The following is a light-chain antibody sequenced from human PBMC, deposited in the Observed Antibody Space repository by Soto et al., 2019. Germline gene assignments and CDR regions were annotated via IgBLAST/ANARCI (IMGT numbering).Light chain of an antibody. V-gene: IGKV3D-7*01. CDR1: QSLSSNF. J-gene: IGKJ4*01. Sequence: EIVLTQSPATLSLSPGERATLSCRASQSLSSNFLAWYQQKPGQAPRLLIYDSSTRATGFPDRFSGSGSGTDFTFTISSLQPEDIATYYCQQYDNLPRALTFGGGTKVDIK. CDR3: QQYDNLPRALT. CDR2: DSS.